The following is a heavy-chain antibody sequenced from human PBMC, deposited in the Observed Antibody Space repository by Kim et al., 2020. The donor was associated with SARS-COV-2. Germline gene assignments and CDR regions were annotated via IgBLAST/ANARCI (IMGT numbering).Heavy chain of an antibody. J-gene: IGHJ6*02. CDR3: ARLADLLWFENLIKPYYDMDV. CDR1: GYTFTNYG. Sequence: ASVKVSCKASGYTFTNYGITWVRQAPGQGLEWMGWISTYNGNTNYAQNLQGRVTMTTDTSTSTAYMELRSLRSDDTAVYYCARLADLLWFENLIKPYYDMDVLGQGTTVTISS. V-gene: IGHV1-18*04. D-gene: IGHD3-10*01. CDR2: ISTYNGNT.